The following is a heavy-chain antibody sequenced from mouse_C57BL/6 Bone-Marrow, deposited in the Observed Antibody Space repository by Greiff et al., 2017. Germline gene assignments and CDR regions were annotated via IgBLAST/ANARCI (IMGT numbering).Heavy chain of an antibody. CDR3: ATLRGAY. D-gene: IGHD1-1*01. CDR1: GFTFSSYG. Sequence: EVKLQESGGDLVKPGGSLKLSCTASGFTFSSYGMSWVRQTPDTRLEWVATISSGGSYTYYPDSVKGRFTISRDNAKNTLYLQMSSLKSEDTAMYYCATLRGAYWGQGTLVTVSA. V-gene: IGHV5-6*01. CDR2: ISSGGSYT. J-gene: IGHJ3*01.